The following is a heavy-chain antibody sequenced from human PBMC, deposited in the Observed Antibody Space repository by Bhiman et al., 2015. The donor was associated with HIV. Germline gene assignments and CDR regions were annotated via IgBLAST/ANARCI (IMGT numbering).Heavy chain of an antibody. CDR2: IEPNGSEK. J-gene: IGHJ3*02. CDR3: VKDRGYGVFDI. V-gene: IGHV3-7*01. Sequence: EVQLVESGGGLVQPGGSLRLSCVASGFNFGGYWMTWVRQAPGKGLEWVANIEPNGSEKKYVDSVKGRFTISRDNAKNSLFLQMNSLRGEDTALYYCVKDRGYGVFDIWGQGTMVTVSS. D-gene: IGHD4-17*01. CDR1: GFNFGGYW.